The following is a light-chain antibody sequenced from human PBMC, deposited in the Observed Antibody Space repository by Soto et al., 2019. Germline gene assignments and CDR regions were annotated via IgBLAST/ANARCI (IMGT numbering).Light chain of an antibody. CDR3: SSYTTSNTWV. CDR2: GVS. V-gene: IGLV2-14*03. CDR1: SNDVGAFNY. Sequence: QSALTQPASVSGSPGQSITISCTGSSNDVGAFNYVSWYRHSPGEAPKVLIGGVSIRPSGVSIRFSASKSANTASLTISGLQAEDEALYYCSSYTTSNTWVFGGGTKLTVL. J-gene: IGLJ3*02.